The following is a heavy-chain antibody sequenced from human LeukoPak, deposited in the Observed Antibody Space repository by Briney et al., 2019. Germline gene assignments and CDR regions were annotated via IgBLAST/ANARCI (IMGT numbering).Heavy chain of an antibody. CDR3: ARGRGYSYGYGIDY. D-gene: IGHD5-18*01. J-gene: IGHJ4*02. CDR1: GGSFSGYY. CDR2: MNHSGST. V-gene: IGHV4-34*01. Sequence: SETLSLTCAVYGGSFSGYYWSWLPHPPGPGLEWIGEMNHSGSTNYNPSRKSRVTISLDTSKNQFSLKLSSVTAADTAVYYCARGRGYSYGYGIDYWGQGTLVTVSS.